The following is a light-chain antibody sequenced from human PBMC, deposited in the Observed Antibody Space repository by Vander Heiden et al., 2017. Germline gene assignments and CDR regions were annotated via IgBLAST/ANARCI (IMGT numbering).Light chain of an antibody. CDR3: QQSSTAPLT. CDR2: WAS. CDR1: QSVLTSSNNKNY. V-gene: IGKV4-1*01. Sequence: DIVITQSPDYLAVSLGERATINCKSSQSVLTSSNNKNYLAWYQQITGQPPKLLINWASTRESGVPDRFSGSGSGTDFTLTISSLQAEDVAVYYCQQSSTAPLTFGGGTKVEIK. J-gene: IGKJ4*01.